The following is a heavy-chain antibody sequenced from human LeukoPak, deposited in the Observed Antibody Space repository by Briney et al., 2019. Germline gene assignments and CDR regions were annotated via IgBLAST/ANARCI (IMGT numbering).Heavy chain of an antibody. Sequence: GGSLRPSSAASGFTFSTYWMTWVRQAPGKGPDWVANIKEDGSATYYVDSVKGRFTISRDNAKKSLYLQMNSLRAEDTAVYYCARDSPGYLAYDSWGQGTLVTVSS. J-gene: IGHJ4*02. CDR1: GFTFSTYW. V-gene: IGHV3-7*04. CDR2: IKEDGSAT. CDR3: ARDSPGYLAYDS. D-gene: IGHD1-1*01.